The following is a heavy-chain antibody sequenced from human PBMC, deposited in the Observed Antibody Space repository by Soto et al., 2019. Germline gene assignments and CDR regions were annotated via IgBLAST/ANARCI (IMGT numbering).Heavy chain of an antibody. Sequence: SETLSLTCAVYGGSFSGYYWSWIRQPPGKGLEWIGEINHSGSTNYNPSLKSRVTISVDTSKNQFSLNLSSVTAADTAVYYCARQGTSLRPIITIVAASTFDMWGQGTTVTVSS. CDR2: INHSGST. CDR3: ARQGTSLRPIITIVAASTFDM. D-gene: IGHD3-10*01. V-gene: IGHV4-34*01. CDR1: GGSFSGYY. J-gene: IGHJ3*02.